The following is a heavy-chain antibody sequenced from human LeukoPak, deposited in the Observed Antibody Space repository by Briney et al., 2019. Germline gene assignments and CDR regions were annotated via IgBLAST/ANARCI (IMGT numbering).Heavy chain of an antibody. CDR1: GGSFSGYY. J-gene: IGHJ4*02. CDR3: ASRGPLTSPDKPWLALFDY. D-gene: IGHD6-19*01. CDR2: INHSGST. Sequence: SSETLSLTCAVYGGSFSGYYWSWIRQPPGKGLEWIGEINHSGSTNYNPSLKSRVTISVDTSKNQFSLKLSSVTAADTAVYYCASRGPLTSPDKPWLALFDYWGQGTLVTVSS. V-gene: IGHV4-34*01.